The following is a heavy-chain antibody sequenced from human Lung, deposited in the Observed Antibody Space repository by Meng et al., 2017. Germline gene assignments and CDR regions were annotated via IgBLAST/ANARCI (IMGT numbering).Heavy chain of an antibody. D-gene: IGHD4-11*01. CDR1: GGSFSDYY. CDR3: ARGPTTMAHDFDY. V-gene: IGHV4-34*01. Sequence: QVALRQWGAGLFKPSESLSLRCVVSGGSFSDYYWSWIRQPPGKGLEWIGEINHSGSTNYNPSLESRATISVDTSQNNLSLKLSSVTAADSAVYYCARGPTTMAHDFDYWGQGTLVTVSS. J-gene: IGHJ4*02. CDR2: INHSGST.